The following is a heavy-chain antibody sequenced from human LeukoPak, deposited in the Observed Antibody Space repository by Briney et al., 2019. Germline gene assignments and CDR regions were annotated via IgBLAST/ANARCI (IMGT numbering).Heavy chain of an antibody. D-gene: IGHD3-16*02. CDR2: ISSSSSYI. Sequence: PGGSLRLSCAASGFTFSSYSMNWVRQAPGKGLEWVSSISSSSSYIYYADSVKGRFTISRDNAKNSLYLQMNSLRSEDTAVYYCARDLHDYFWGSNRYPPYWGQGTLVTVSS. CDR1: GFTFSSYS. CDR3: ARDLHDYFWGSNRYPPY. J-gene: IGHJ4*02. V-gene: IGHV3-21*01.